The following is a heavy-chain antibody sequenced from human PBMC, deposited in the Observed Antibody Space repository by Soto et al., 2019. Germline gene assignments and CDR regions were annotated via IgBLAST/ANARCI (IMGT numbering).Heavy chain of an antibody. J-gene: IGHJ4*02. CDR3: VKEMSTLFFDY. D-gene: IGHD3-10*01. CDR2: ISGDGVKT. CDR1: GFIFXRFT. V-gene: IGHV3-43*01. Sequence: SGGSLRLSCASSGFIFXRFTRHWVRQPPGRGPEWVSLISGDGVKTLYADSVKGRFTISRDNRKNSLYLQMNSLTSEDTAVYYCVKEMSTLFFDYWGQGTPVTVSS.